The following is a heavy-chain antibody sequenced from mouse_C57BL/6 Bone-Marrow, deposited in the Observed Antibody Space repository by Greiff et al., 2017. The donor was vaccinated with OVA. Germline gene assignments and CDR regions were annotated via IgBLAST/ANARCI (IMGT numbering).Heavy chain of an antibody. CDR3: ARLGLRGFAY. Sequence: QVQLQQSGPELVKPGASVKISCKASGYAFSSSWMNWVKQRPGKGLEWIGRIYPGDGDTNYNGKFKGKATLTADKSSSTAYMQLSSLTSEDSAVYFCARLGLRGFAYWGQGTLVTVSA. CDR1: GYAFSSSW. J-gene: IGHJ3*01. CDR2: IYPGDGDT. V-gene: IGHV1-82*01. D-gene: IGHD2-4*01.